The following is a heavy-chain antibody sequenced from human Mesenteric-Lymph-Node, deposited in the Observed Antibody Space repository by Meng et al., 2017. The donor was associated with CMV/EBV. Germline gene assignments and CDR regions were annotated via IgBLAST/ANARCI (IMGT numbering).Heavy chain of an antibody. Sequence: ASVKVSCKASGYTFTNYGISWVRQAPGVGLEWMGWISGYNGNTNYAQKFQGRVTTTTDTSTSTAYMEMRSLRSDDTAVYYCAREWELSLDYWGQGTLVTVSS. CDR2: ISGYNGNT. CDR3: AREWELSLDY. CDR1: GYTFTNYG. V-gene: IGHV1-18*01. D-gene: IGHD1-26*01. J-gene: IGHJ4*02.